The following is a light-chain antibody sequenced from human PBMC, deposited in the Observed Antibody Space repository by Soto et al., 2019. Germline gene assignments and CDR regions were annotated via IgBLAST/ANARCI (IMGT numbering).Light chain of an antibody. CDR2: AVS. J-gene: IGKJ1*01. CDR1: QRIGTN. CDR3: QQTYSAPPL. V-gene: IGKV1-39*01. Sequence: DIQMTQSPSSLSASIGDRVTLTCRASQRIGTNLNWYQQRPGKATKLLIYAVSSLQSGVSSRCSGSGSGTDFTLSINSLQREDFATYYCQQTYSAPPLFGQGTKVEIK.